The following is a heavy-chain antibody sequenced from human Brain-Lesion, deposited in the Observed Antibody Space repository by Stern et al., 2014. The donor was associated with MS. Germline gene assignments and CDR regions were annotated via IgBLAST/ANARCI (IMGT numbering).Heavy chain of an antibody. CDR1: GGSVGSGSYD. J-gene: IGHJ4*02. Sequence: VQLVQSGPGLVKPSQTLSLTCTVSGGSVGSGSYDWSWIRQPAGKGLEWIGRIYTTGGTYYNPYLKSRVSISIDTSKNQFPLKLTSVTAADTAVYYCARDKEDTNMAFRYFDNWGQGTLVTVSS. D-gene: IGHD5-18*01. CDR3: ARDKEDTNMAFRYFDN. CDR2: IYTTGGT. V-gene: IGHV4-61*02.